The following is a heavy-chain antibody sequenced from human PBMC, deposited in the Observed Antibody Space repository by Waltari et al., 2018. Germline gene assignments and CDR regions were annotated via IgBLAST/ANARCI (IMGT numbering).Heavy chain of an antibody. CDR2: VDPDDAET. J-gene: IGHJ4*02. D-gene: IGHD3-16*01. Sequence: QVQLVQSGAEVKKPGASVKVSCKVSGYTLTELSMHWVRQAPGKGLEWLGGVDPDDAETIYAPKFPVRVTMTKDTSTGTAYMELSSLRSKETAVYYGATSVGGPKDYWGQGTRVTVSS. V-gene: IGHV1-24*01. CDR1: GYTLTELS. CDR3: ATSVGGPKDY.